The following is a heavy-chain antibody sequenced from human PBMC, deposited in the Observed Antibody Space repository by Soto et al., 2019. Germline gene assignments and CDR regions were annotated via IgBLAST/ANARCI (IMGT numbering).Heavy chain of an antibody. D-gene: IGHD5-18*01. CDR1: GFTFSSYW. CDR3: ARDRGGYSYGRPRGLFDY. Sequence: EVQLVESGGGLVQPGGSLRLSCAASGFTFSSYWMHWVRQAPGKGLVWVSRINSDGSSTSYADSVKGRFTISRDNAKNTLYLQMNSLRAEDTAVYYCARDRGGYSYGRPRGLFDYWGQGTLVTVSS. CDR2: INSDGSST. J-gene: IGHJ4*02. V-gene: IGHV3-74*01.